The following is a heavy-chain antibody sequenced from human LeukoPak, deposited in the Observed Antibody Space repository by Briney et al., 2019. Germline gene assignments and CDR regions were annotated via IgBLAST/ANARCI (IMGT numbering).Heavy chain of an antibody. Sequence: PGGSLRLSCAASGFTFDRYSMNWVRQAPGEGLEWLSYTGGNIQYADSVKGRFTISRDNAKNSLYLQMNSLRDEDTAIYYCVRDLDWSFDYWGQGALVTVSS. V-gene: IGHV3-48*02. D-gene: IGHD3-9*01. CDR1: GFTFDRYS. CDR3: VRDLDWSFDY. J-gene: IGHJ4*02. CDR2: TGGNI.